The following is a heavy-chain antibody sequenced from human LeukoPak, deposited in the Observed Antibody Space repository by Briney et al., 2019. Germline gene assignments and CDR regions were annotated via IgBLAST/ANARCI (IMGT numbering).Heavy chain of an antibody. CDR3: ARGLRNNDAFDI. Sequence: GGSLRLSCAASGFTVSSNYMSWVRQAPGKGLEWVSVIYSGGSTYYADSVKGRFTVSRDNSKNTLYLQMNSLRAEDTAVYYCARGLRNNDAFDIWGQGTMVTVSS. D-gene: IGHD4-17*01. V-gene: IGHV3-66*01. J-gene: IGHJ3*02. CDR1: GFTVSSNY. CDR2: IYSGGST.